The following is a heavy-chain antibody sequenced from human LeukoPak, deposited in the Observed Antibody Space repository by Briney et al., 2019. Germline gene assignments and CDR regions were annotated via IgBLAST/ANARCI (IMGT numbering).Heavy chain of an antibody. J-gene: IGHJ1*01. Sequence: ASVKVSCKTSGYSFIDYYIHWVRQAPGQGLEWMGWVNSNSADTNYAQNFQGRVTMTRDTSISTAYMELSRLRSDDTALYYCARIGISARGTNFHHWGQGTLVTVSS. CDR1: GYSFIDYY. CDR3: ARIGISARGTNFHH. D-gene: IGHD6-13*01. CDR2: VNSNSADT. V-gene: IGHV1-2*02.